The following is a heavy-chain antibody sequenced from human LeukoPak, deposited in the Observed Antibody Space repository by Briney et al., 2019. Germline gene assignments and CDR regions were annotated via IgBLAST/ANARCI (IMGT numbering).Heavy chain of an antibody. D-gene: IGHD6-13*01. CDR1: GGSISSYY. CDR3: ARSRAAAGTGWFDP. V-gene: IGHV4-59*08. J-gene: IGHJ5*02. CDR2: IYYSGST. Sequence: PSETLPLTCTVSGGSISSYYWSWIRQPPGKGLEWIGYIYYSGSTNYNPSLKSRVTISVDTSKNQFSLKLSSVTAADTAVYYCARSRAAAGTGWFDPWGQGTLVTVSS.